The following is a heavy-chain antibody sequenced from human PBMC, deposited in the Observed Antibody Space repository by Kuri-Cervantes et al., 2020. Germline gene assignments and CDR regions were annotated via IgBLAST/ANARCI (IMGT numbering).Heavy chain of an antibody. V-gene: IGHV1-8*02. D-gene: IGHD3-22*01. J-gene: IGHJ3*01. CDR1: GYSFFSYG. Sequence: ASVKVSCKASGYSFFSYGLHWVRQATGQGLEWMGWMNPNSGNTGYAQKFQGRVTMTRNTSISTAYMELSSLRSEDTAVYYCVRVGDYDSSGDGAFDVWGQGTMVTVSS. CDR2: MNPNSGNT. CDR3: VRVGDYDSSGDGAFDV.